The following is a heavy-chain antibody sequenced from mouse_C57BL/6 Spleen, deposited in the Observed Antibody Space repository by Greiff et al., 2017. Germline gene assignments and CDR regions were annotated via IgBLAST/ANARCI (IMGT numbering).Heavy chain of an antibody. V-gene: IGHV1-15*01. CDR1: GYTFTDYE. CDR3: TREDRLLRSYAMDY. CDR2: IDPETGGT. D-gene: IGHD1-1*01. J-gene: IGHJ4*01. Sequence: QVQLKQSGAELVRPGASVTLSCKASGYTFTDYEMHWVKQTPVHGLEWIGAIDPETGGTAYNQKFKGKAILTADKSSSTAYMELRTLTSEDSAVYYCTREDRLLRSYAMDYWGQGTTVTVSS.